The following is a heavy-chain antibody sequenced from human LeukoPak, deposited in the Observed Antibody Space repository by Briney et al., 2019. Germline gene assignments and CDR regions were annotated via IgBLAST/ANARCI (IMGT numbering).Heavy chain of an antibody. D-gene: IGHD4-17*01. CDR2: IYYSGST. Sequence: KPSETLSLTCTVSGGSISSYYWSWIRQPPGKGLDWIGYIYYSGSTNYNPSLKSRVTISVDTSKNQFSLKLSSVTAADTAVYYCARDNGDQNFDYWGQGTLVTVSS. J-gene: IGHJ4*02. V-gene: IGHV4-59*01. CDR1: GGSISSYY. CDR3: ARDNGDQNFDY.